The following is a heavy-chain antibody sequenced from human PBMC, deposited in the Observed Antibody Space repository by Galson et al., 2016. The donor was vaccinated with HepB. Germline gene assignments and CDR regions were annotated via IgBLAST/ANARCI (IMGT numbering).Heavy chain of an antibody. V-gene: IGHV3-48*04. D-gene: IGHD3-22*01. CDR2: ISTSGSTI. J-gene: IGHJ5*02. CDR3: ARTSISYYFDTTGHYSTRNNWFDP. CDR1: GFTFSSYS. Sequence: SLRLSCAASGFTFSSYSMNWVRQTPGKGLEWVSYISTSGSTIYYADSVKGRFFTSRDNARNSLYLHMNSLRAEDTAVYYCARTSISYYFDTTGHYSTRNNWFDPWGQGTLVTVSS.